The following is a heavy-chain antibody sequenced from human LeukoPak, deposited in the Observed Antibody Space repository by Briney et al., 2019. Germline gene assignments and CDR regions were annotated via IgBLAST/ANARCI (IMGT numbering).Heavy chain of an antibody. Sequence: KTSETLSVTCAVYGGSFSGYYWDWIRQPPGKGLEWIGEINHSGSSSYNPSLMSRVTISVDTSKNQFSLKLSSVTAADTAVYYCARGLTGGYYFDAFDIWGQGTMVTVSS. V-gene: IGHV4-34*01. CDR1: GGSFSGYY. CDR2: INHSGSS. D-gene: IGHD3-22*01. CDR3: ARGLTGGYYFDAFDI. J-gene: IGHJ3*02.